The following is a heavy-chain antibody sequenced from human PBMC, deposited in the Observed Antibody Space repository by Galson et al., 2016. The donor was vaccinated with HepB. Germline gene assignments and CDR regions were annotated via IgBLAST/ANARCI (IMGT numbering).Heavy chain of an antibody. CDR2: IVAGGNT. J-gene: IGHJ4*02. CDR1: GFTLAGQG. D-gene: IGHD4-23*01. V-gene: IGHV3-23*01. Sequence: SLRLSCAASGFTLAGQGVSWVRQAPGKGLEWVSDIVAGGNTYYADSVKGRFTISREISKNTLYLEMNSLRAEDTAIYYCGGHGGNSAWGQGTLVTVSS. CDR3: GGHGGNSA.